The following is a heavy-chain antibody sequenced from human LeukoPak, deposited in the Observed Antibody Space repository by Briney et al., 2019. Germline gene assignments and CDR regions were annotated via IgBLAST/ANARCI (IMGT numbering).Heavy chain of an antibody. CDR1: GVSISSGGYY. CDR2: IFYSGST. CDR3: ARVRDGDYGYIGFDP. J-gene: IGHJ5*02. V-gene: IGHV4-31*03. Sequence: PSETLSLTCTVSGVSISSGGYYWSWIRQHPGKGLEWIGYIFYSGSTYYNPSLKSRVTISVDTSKNQFSLKLSSVTAADTAVYHCARVRDGDYGYIGFDPWGQGTLVTVSS. D-gene: IGHD4-17*01.